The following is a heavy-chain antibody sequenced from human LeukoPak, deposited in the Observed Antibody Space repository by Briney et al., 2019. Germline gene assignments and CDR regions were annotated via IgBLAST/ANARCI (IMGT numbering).Heavy chain of an antibody. CDR3: ARGVTMIVVVIHDWYFDL. CDR1: GGSISSSSYY. J-gene: IGHJ2*01. V-gene: IGHV4-39*01. CDR2: IYYSRST. D-gene: IGHD3-22*01. Sequence: SETLSLTCTVSGGSISSSSYYWGWIRQPPGKGLEWIGSIYYSRSTYYNPSLKSRVTISVDTSKNQFSLKLSSLTAADTAVYYCARGVTMIVVVIHDWYFDLWGRGTLVTVSS.